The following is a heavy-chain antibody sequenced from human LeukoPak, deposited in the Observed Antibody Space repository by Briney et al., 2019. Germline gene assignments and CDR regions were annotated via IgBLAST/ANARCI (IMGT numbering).Heavy chain of an antibody. V-gene: IGHV1-2*02. D-gene: IGHD3-10*01. CDR1: GYTFTGYY. Sequence: ASVKVSCKASGYTFTGYYMHWVRQAPGQGLEWMGWINPNSGGTNYAQKFQGRVTMTRDTSISTAYMELSRLRSDDTAVYYCARNDGFGFGELPLVDYWGQGTLVTVPS. CDR2: INPNSGGT. J-gene: IGHJ4*02. CDR3: ARNDGFGFGELPLVDY.